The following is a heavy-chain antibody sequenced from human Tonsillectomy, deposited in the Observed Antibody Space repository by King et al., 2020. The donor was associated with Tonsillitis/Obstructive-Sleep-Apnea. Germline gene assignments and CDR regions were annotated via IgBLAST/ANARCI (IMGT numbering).Heavy chain of an antibody. V-gene: IGHV3-30*01. CDR1: GFTFSSYA. Sequence: VQLVESGGGVVQPGRSLRLSCAASGFTFSSYAMHCVRPAPGQGLEWVAVISLEGSNKYYAASVKGRFTISRENSKNTLYLQMNSLRAEDTAGYYCARDGRRYCSGGSCYSYMDVWGKGTTVTVSS. CDR3: ARDGRRYCSGGSCYSYMDV. J-gene: IGHJ6*03. CDR2: ISLEGSNK. D-gene: IGHD2-15*01.